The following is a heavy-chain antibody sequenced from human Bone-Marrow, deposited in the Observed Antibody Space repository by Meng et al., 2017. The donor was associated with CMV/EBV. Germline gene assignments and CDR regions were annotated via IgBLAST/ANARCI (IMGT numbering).Heavy chain of an antibody. CDR1: GFTFSDTE. CDR3: ARGGYCTSTMCYNLNAVDI. D-gene: IGHD2-2*03. Sequence: GGSLRLYCAASGFTFSDTEMNWVRQAPGEGLEWVSYISSSGSPIYYADSVKGRFTISRDNAKNSLFLQMNSLRAEDTAVYYCARGGYCTSTMCYNLNAVDIWGQGTVVTVSS. J-gene: IGHJ3*02. V-gene: IGHV3-48*03. CDR2: ISSSGSPI.